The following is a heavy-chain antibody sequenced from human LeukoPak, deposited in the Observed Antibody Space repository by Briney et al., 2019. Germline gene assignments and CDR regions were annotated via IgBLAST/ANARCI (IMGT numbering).Heavy chain of an antibody. D-gene: IGHD3-3*01. Sequence: GGSLRLSCAASGFTFSSYSMNWVRQAPGKGLEWVSYISSSSSTIYYADSVKGRFTISRDNAKNSLYLQMNSLRAEDTAVYYCARDVRLRFLEWLTMGTWGQGTLVTVSS. CDR1: GFTFSSYS. J-gene: IGHJ5*02. CDR3: ARDVRLRFLEWLTMGT. CDR2: ISSSSSTI. V-gene: IGHV3-48*01.